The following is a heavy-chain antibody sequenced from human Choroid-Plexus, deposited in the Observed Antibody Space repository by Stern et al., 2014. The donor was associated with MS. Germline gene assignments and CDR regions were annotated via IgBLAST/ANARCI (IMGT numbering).Heavy chain of an antibody. Sequence: QVQLVESGGGVVQPGRPLRLSCAASGFTFGSCAMHWVRQAPGQGLEWVAGVLYDGSNKYYADSVKGRFTVSRDKSQNTLYMQMSSLRAEDTAVYYCAKDRQYLTYFFDHWGQGSLVTVSS. J-gene: IGHJ5*02. V-gene: IGHV3-30*18. CDR2: VLYDGSNK. CDR3: AKDRQYLTYFFDH. D-gene: IGHD2-8*01. CDR1: GFTFGSCA.